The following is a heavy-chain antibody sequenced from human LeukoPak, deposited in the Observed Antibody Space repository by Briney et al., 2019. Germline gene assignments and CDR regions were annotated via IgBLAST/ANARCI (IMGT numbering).Heavy chain of an antibody. Sequence: PGGSLRLSCAASGFTFSSYAMSWVRQAPGKGLEWVSAISGSGGSTYYADSVKGRFTISRDSSKNTLYLQMNSLRAEDTAVYYCAKGQHSSSWYFDYWGQGTLVTVSS. CDR1: GFTFSSYA. J-gene: IGHJ4*02. V-gene: IGHV3-23*01. CDR2: ISGSGGST. CDR3: AKGQHSSSWYFDY. D-gene: IGHD6-13*01.